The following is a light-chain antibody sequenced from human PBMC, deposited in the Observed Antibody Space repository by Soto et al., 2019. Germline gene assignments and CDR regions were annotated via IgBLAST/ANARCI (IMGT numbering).Light chain of an antibody. CDR3: SSYTNRSTLVI. Sequence: QSVLTQPDSVSGSPGQSITISCTGTSSDVGGYDYVSWFQQNPGKAPKLMIYEVSNRPSGVYNRFSGSKSANTASLTISGSQAEDEADYYCSSYTNRSTLVIFGGGTKLTVL. CDR1: SSDVGGYDY. J-gene: IGLJ2*01. V-gene: IGLV2-14*01. CDR2: EVS.